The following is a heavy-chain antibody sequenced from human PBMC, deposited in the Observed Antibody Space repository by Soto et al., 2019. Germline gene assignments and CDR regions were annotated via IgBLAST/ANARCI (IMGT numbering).Heavy chain of an antibody. V-gene: IGHV3-74*01. CDR2: ISGDGSST. CDR3: ARSLPGTYGAFDL. D-gene: IGHD1-7*01. CDR1: GFTFSNYN. J-gene: IGHJ3*01. Sequence: GGSLRLSCVASGFTFSNYNMNWVRQAPGKGLVWVSRISGDGSSTNYADSVKGRFTISRDNAKNTVYLQIDSLRAEDTAVYYCARSLPGTYGAFDLWGQGTVVTVSS.